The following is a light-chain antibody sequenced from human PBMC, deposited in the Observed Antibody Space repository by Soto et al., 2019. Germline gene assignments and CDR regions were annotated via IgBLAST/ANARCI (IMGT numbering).Light chain of an antibody. CDR2: LNSDGSH. Sequence: QSVLTQSPSASASLGASVKLTCTLSSGHSSYAIAWHQQQPEKGPRYLMKLNSDGSHSKGDGIPDRFSASTSGAERYLTISSLQSEDEADYYCQTRGTGTVVFGGGTKLTVL. J-gene: IGLJ2*01. CDR3: QTRGTGTVV. V-gene: IGLV4-69*01. CDR1: SGHSSYA.